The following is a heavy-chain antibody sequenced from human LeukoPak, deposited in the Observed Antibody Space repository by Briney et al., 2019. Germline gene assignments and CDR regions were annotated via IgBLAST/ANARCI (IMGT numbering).Heavy chain of an antibody. CDR3: ARHQKPTDNQYQPSWYYGMDV. J-gene: IGHJ6*02. D-gene: IGHD1-1*01. V-gene: IGHV4-59*08. Sequence: SETLSLTCTVSGGSISSYYWSWIRQPPGKGLEWIGYIYYSGSTNYNPSLKSRVTISVDTSKNQFSLKLSSVTAADTAVYYCARHQKPTDNQYQPSWYYGMDVWGQGTTVTVSS. CDR1: GGSISSYY. CDR2: IYYSGST.